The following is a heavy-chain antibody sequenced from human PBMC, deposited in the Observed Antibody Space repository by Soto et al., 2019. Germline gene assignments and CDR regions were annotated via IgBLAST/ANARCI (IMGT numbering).Heavy chain of an antibody. J-gene: IGHJ4*02. D-gene: IGHD3-10*01. V-gene: IGHV1-69*01. CDR1: GGTFSSYA. Sequence: QVQLVQSGAEVKRPGSSVKVSCKASGGTFSSYAISWVRQAPGQGLEWMGGIIPIFGTANYAQKFQGRVTITADESTSTAYMELSSLRSEDTAVYYCARSYTMVRGVFYYFDYWGQGTLVTVSS. CDR3: ARSYTMVRGVFYYFDY. CDR2: IIPIFGTA.